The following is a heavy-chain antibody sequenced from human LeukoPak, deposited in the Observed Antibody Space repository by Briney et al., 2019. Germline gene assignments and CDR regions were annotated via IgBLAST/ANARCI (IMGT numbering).Heavy chain of an antibody. V-gene: IGHV1-2*04. CDR3: ARDFGSSWYSYCYYGMDV. D-gene: IGHD6-13*01. J-gene: IGHJ6*02. CDR1: GYTFTGYY. CDR2: INPNSGGT. Sequence: ASVKVSCKASGYTFTGYYMHWVRQAPGQGLEWMGWINPNSGGTNYAQKFQGWVTMTRDTSISTAYMELSRLRSDDTAVYYCARDFGSSWYSYCYYGMDVWGQGTTVTVSS.